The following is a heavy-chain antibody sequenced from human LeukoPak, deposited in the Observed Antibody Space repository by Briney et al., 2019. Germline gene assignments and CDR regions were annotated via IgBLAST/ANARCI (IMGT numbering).Heavy chain of an antibody. J-gene: IGHJ6*03. D-gene: IGHD3-10*01. CDR3: ARAYGPSGSQYYYFMDV. Sequence: GGSLRLSCVASGFPFNSYVVNWVRQVPGKGLEWVAYINSGSGTVYYAHSVRGRFTISRDNAKNSLSLQMNSLRAEDTAVYFCARAYGPSGSQYYYFMDVWGKGTTVTVSS. CDR1: GFPFNSYV. V-gene: IGHV3-48*01. CDR2: INSGSGTV.